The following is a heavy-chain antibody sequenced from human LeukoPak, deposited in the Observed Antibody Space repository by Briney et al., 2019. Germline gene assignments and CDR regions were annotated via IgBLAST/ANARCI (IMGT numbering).Heavy chain of an antibody. D-gene: IGHD3-3*01. Sequence: GGSLRLSCAASGFTFSSYSMNWVRQAPGKGLEWVSYISSSSSTIYYADSVKGRFTISRDNAKNSLYLQMNSLRAEDTAVYYCAREAGYYDFWSGYYTSQFYYYMDVWGKGTTVTVSS. J-gene: IGHJ6*03. CDR3: AREAGYYDFWSGYYTSQFYYYMDV. CDR2: ISSSSSTI. CDR1: GFTFSSYS. V-gene: IGHV3-48*01.